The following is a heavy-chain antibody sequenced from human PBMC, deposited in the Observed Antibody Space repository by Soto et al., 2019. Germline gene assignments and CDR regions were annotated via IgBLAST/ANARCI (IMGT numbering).Heavy chain of an antibody. Sequence: SETLSLTCTVSGGSISSNYWTWIRQPPGKGLEWIGYVYNSGSTNYNPSLKSRVTISEDTSKSQFSLKVNTMTAADTAVYYCARYRREAVAGYTLDNWGQGILVTVSS. V-gene: IGHV4-59*01. CDR1: GGSISSNY. D-gene: IGHD6-13*01. CDR2: VYNSGST. CDR3: ARYRREAVAGYTLDN. J-gene: IGHJ4*02.